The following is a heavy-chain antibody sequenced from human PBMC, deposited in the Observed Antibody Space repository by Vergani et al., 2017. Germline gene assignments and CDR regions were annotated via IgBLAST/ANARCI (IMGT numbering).Heavy chain of an antibody. Sequence: EVQLVESGGGLVQPGGSLRLSCAASGFTFSSYWMHWVRQAPGKGLVWVSRINSDGSSTSYADSVKGRFTISRDNAKNTLYLQMNSLRAEDTAVYYCARVLDYYDSSGYYSVSYYYYYMDVWGKGTTVTVSS. CDR3: ARVLDYYDSSGYYSVSYYYYYMDV. CDR1: GFTFSSYW. D-gene: IGHD3-22*01. J-gene: IGHJ6*03. CDR2: INSDGSST. V-gene: IGHV3-74*01.